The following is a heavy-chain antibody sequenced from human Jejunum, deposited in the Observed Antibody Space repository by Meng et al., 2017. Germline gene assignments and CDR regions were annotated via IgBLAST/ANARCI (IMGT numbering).Heavy chain of an antibody. CDR1: GASISSYF. V-gene: IGHV4-59*01. Sequence: SETLSLTCTVSGASISSYFWSWIRQPPGRGLEWIGYIYNSGSTNYNPSLKSRVTISVDTSKNQFSLKLSSVTAADTAIYYCARGLTGYFAHTDYWGQGTLDTVSS. CDR3: ARGLTGYFAHTDY. J-gene: IGHJ4*02. CDR2: IYNSGST. D-gene: IGHD3-9*01.